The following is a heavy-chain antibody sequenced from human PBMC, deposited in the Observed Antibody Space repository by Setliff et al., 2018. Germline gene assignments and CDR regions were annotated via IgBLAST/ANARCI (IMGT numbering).Heavy chain of an antibody. Sequence: GESLKISCAASGFTFSHFAVTWVRQAPGKGLEWVSGISGSGDNTYYADSVKGRFTISRDSSKNTVYLQMNSLRAEDTAVYYCAKGRSSTTSCYNYWGQGTLVTVSS. J-gene: IGHJ4*02. D-gene: IGHD2-2*01. CDR2: ISGSGDNT. V-gene: IGHV3-23*01. CDR3: AKGRSSTTSCYNY. CDR1: GFTFSHFA.